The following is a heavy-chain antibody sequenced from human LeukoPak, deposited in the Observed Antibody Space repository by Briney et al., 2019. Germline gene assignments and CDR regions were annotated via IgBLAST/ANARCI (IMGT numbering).Heavy chain of an antibody. J-gene: IGHJ3*02. CDR1: GDSVSSNSAA. Sequence: SQTLSLTCAISGDSVSSNSAAWNWIRQSPSRGLGWLGRTYYRSKWYNDYAVSVKSRITINPDTSKNQFSLQLNSVTPEDTAVYYCARDLWHPSIAAAGIFAFDIWGQGTMVTVSS. D-gene: IGHD6-13*01. CDR2: TYYRSKWYN. V-gene: IGHV6-1*01. CDR3: ARDLWHPSIAAAGIFAFDI.